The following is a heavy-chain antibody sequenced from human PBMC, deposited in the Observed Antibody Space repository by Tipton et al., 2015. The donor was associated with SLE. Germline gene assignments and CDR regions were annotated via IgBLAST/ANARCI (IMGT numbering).Heavy chain of an antibody. CDR3: ARDCTTGVCYTTSFDY. CDR1: GGSFSDYS. V-gene: IGHV4-34*01. D-gene: IGHD2-8*01. Sequence: TLSLTCAVYGGSFSDYSWSWIRQPPGKGLEWIGEINHSGSTNYNPSLKSRVTISIDTSTNQFSLRLSSVTAADTAVYYCARDCTTGVCYTTSFDYWGQGTLVTVSP. J-gene: IGHJ4*02. CDR2: INHSGST.